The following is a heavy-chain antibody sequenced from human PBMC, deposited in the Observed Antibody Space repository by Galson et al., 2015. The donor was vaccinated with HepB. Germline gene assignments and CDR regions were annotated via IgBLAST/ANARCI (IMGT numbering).Heavy chain of an antibody. CDR1: GGSFSGYY. CDR2: INHSRST. Sequence: SETLSLTCAVYGGSFSGYYWSWIRQPPGKGLEWIGEINHSRSTNYNPSLKSRVTISVDTSKNQFSLKLSSVTAADTAVYYCARGKGVMTTVTVNDYWGQGTLVTVSS. CDR3: ARGKGVMTTVTVNDY. J-gene: IGHJ4*02. V-gene: IGHV4-34*01. D-gene: IGHD4-17*01.